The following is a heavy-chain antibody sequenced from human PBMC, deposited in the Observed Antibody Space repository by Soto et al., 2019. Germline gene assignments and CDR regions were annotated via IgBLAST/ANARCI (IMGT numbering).Heavy chain of an antibody. Sequence: EVQLVESGGGLVQPGGSLRLSCAASGFTFSSYSMNWVRQAPGKGLEWVSYIISSSSTIYYADSVKGRFTISRDNAKNSLYLQMNSLRDEDTAVYYCARDGFLYYYDSSGYYYGYYFDYWGQGTLVTVSS. CDR1: GFTFSSYS. CDR2: IISSSSTI. D-gene: IGHD3-22*01. CDR3: ARDGFLYYYDSSGYYYGYYFDY. J-gene: IGHJ4*02. V-gene: IGHV3-48*02.